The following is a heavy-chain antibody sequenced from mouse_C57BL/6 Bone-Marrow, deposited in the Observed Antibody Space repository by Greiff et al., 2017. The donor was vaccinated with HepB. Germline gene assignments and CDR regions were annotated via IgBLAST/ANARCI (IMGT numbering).Heavy chain of an antibody. J-gene: IGHJ4*01. D-gene: IGHD2-5*01. V-gene: IGHV5-4*01. Sequence: EVQLVESGGGLVKPGGSLKLSCAASGFTFSSYAMSWVRQTPEKRLEWVATISDGGSYTYYPDNVKGRFTISRDNAKNNLYLQMSHLKSEDTAMYYCARLYSNYVSYAMDYWGQGTSVTVSS. CDR1: GFTFSSYA. CDR3: ARLYSNYVSYAMDY. CDR2: ISDGGSYT.